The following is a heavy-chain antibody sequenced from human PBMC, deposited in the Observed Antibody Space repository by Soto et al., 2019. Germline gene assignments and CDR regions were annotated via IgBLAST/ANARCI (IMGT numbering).Heavy chain of an antibody. CDR1: GFTFSSYG. V-gene: IGHV3-33*01. J-gene: IGHJ5*02. CDR3: ARGSGSSSS. D-gene: IGHD6-6*01. Sequence: GGSLRLSCAASGFTFSSYGMHWVRQAPGKGLEWVADIWEDGSNKYYADSVKGRFTISRDNAKNSLSLQMNSLRADDTAVYYCARGSGSSSSWGQGTLVTVSS. CDR2: IWEDGSNK.